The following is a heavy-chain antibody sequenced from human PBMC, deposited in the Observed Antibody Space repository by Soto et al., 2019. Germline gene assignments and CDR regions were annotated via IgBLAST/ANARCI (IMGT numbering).Heavy chain of an antibody. V-gene: IGHV1-18*01. CDR2: ISVYNGNT. CDR3: TRDAPPFCY. J-gene: IGHJ4*02. Sequence: QVQLVQSGAEVKKPGASVKVSCKASGYTFTSYGISWVRQAPGQGLEWMGWISVYNGNTNYPQKLEGRVTITTDTSTSPAYIELGSLRSDDTAVYYCTRDAPPFCYWGQGTLVTVSS. CDR1: GYTFTSYG.